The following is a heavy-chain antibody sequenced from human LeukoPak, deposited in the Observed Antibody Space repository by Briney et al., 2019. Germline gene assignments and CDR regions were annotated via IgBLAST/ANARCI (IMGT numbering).Heavy chain of an antibody. Sequence: GSLRLSCAASGFTFSNYWMHWIRQVPEKGMLWVSRINRDGTTRNYADSVKGRFTVSRDNGKNTLYLQMNSLRAGDTAVYYCVSDSEGRSGGDSWGQGSLVTVSS. CDR1: GFTFSNYW. CDR3: VSDSEGRSGGDS. V-gene: IGHV3-74*01. D-gene: IGHD1-26*01. CDR2: INRDGTTR. J-gene: IGHJ4*02.